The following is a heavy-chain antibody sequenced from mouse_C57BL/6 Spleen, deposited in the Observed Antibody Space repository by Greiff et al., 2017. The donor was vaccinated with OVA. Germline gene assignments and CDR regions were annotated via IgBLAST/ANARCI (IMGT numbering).Heavy chain of an antibody. Sequence: QVQLKQSGAELVKPGASVKISCKASGYAFSSYWMNWVKQRPGKGLEWIGQIYPGDGDTNYNGKFKGKATLTADKSSSTAYMQLSSLTSEDSAVYFCAIDSSGTGAMDYWGQGTSVTVSS. CDR2: IYPGDGDT. J-gene: IGHJ4*01. D-gene: IGHD3-2*02. V-gene: IGHV1-80*01. CDR3: AIDSSGTGAMDY. CDR1: GYAFSSYW.